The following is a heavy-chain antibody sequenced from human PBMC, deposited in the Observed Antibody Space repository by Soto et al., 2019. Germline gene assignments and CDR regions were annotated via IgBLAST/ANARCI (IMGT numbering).Heavy chain of an antibody. V-gene: IGHV4-31*03. CDR3: ARGHDYSKAGY. Sequence: PSETLSLTCTVSGGSISSGGYYWNWIRQQPGKGLEWIGYIDNTGSTYYNPSLRSRVTISAETSKSQFSLNLSSVTAADTAVYYCARGHDYSKAGYWGQGTLVTVSS. J-gene: IGHJ4*02. CDR1: GGSISSGGYY. D-gene: IGHD4-4*01. CDR2: IDNTGST.